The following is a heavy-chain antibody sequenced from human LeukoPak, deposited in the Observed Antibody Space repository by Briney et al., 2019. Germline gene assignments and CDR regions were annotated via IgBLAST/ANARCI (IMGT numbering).Heavy chain of an antibody. CDR2: IYYSGST. CDR1: GGSISSSSYY. V-gene: IGHV4-39*01. J-gene: IGHJ4*02. D-gene: IGHD5-24*01. Sequence: SETLSLTCTVSGGSISSSSYYWGWIRQPPGKGLEWIGSIYYSGSTYYNPSLKSRVSISVDTSKNQFSLKLSSVTAADTAVYYCARHRSGWLQSSFDYWGQGTLVTVSS. CDR3: ARHRSGWLQSSFDY.